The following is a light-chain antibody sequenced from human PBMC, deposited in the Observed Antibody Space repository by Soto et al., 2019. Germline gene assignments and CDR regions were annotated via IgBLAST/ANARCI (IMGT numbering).Light chain of an antibody. V-gene: IGKV1-33*01. Sequence: DIRMTQSPSSLSASLGDRITITCQASQVITTSLSWFQQRPGKAPRLLIFDASYLEAGVPSRFSGSGSGTDFSFTISSLQPEDIATYYCQQYASLPYTFGQGTKLEIK. CDR1: QVITTS. CDR2: DAS. CDR3: QQYASLPYT. J-gene: IGKJ2*01.